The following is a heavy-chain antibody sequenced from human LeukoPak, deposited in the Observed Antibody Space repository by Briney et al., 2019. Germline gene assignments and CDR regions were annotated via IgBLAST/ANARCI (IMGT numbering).Heavy chain of an antibody. V-gene: IGHV4-4*02. CDR3: AMISGYSLRYFDL. Sequence: SETLSLTCAVSGGSIRSSNWWSWVRQTPGKGLEWIGEFSHSGSTNYNPSLKSRVTISVDTSKNQFSLKLSSVTAADTALYYCAMISGYSLRYFDLWGRGTLVTVSS. CDR1: GGSIRSSNW. CDR2: FSHSGST. D-gene: IGHD3-22*01. J-gene: IGHJ2*01.